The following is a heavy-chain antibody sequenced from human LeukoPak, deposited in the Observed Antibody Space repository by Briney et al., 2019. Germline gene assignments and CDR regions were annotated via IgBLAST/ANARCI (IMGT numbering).Heavy chain of an antibody. D-gene: IGHD3-3*01. CDR3: ARDFTHYDFWSGYQYYFDY. J-gene: IGHJ4*02. V-gene: IGHV1-2*02. CDR1: GYTFTGYY. CDR2: INPNSGGT. Sequence: GASVKVSCKASGYTFTGYYMHWVRQAPGQGLEWKGWINPNSGGTNYAQKFQGRVTMTRDTSISTAYMELSRLRSDDTAVYYCARDFTHYDFWSGYQYYFDYWGQGTLVTVSS.